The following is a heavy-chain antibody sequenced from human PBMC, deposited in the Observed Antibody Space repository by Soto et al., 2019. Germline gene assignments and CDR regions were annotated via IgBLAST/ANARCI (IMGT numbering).Heavy chain of an antibody. V-gene: IGHV1-2*02. CDR1: GYTFTGYY. CDR2: INPNSGGT. Sequence: ASVKVSCKASGYTFTGYYMHWVRQAPGQGLEWMGWINPNSGGTNYAQKFQGRVTMTRDTSISTAYMELSRLRSDDTAVYYCARGGGTYDFWSGPYDAFDIWGQGTMVTVSS. J-gene: IGHJ3*02. CDR3: ARGGGTYDFWSGPYDAFDI. D-gene: IGHD3-3*01.